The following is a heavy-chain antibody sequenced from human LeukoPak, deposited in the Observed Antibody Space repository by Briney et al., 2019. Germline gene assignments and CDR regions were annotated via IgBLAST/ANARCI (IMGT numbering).Heavy chain of an antibody. CDR1: GFTFSSYG. CDR3: AKDTSSSDYYYYYGMDV. D-gene: IGHD2-2*01. CDR2: ISYDGSNK. V-gene: IGHV3-30*18. Sequence: PGRSLRLSCAASGFTFSSYGMYWVRQAPGKGLEWVAVISYDGSNKYYADSVKGRFTISRDNSKNTLYLQMNSLRAEDTAVYYCAKDTSSSDYYYYYGMDVWGQGTTVTVSS. J-gene: IGHJ6*02.